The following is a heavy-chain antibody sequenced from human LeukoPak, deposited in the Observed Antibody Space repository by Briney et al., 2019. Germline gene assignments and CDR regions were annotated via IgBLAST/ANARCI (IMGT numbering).Heavy chain of an antibody. CDR3: TNNHYYDSRGFDY. CDR2: IKSKTDGGTT. J-gene: IGHJ4*02. CDR1: GFTFSNAW. Sequence: GGSLRLSCAASGFTFSNAWMSWVRQAPGKGLEWVGRIKSKTDGGTTDYAAPVKGRFTISRDDSKNTLYLQMNSLKTEDTAVYYCTNNHYYDSRGFDYWGQGTLVTVSS. V-gene: IGHV3-15*01. D-gene: IGHD3-22*01.